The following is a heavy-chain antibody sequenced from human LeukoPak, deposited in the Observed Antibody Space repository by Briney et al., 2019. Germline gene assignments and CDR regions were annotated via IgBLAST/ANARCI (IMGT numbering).Heavy chain of an antibody. V-gene: IGHV4-59*01. CDR2: IYYSGST. J-gene: IGHJ4*02. D-gene: IGHD3-9*01. Sequence: SETLSLTCTVSGGSISSYYWSWIRQPPGKGLEWIGYIYYSGSTNYNLSLKSRVTISVDTSKNQFSLKLSSVTAADTAVYYCARWANYDILTGYGFDYWGQGTLVTVSS. CDR3: ARWANYDILTGYGFDY. CDR1: GGSISSYY.